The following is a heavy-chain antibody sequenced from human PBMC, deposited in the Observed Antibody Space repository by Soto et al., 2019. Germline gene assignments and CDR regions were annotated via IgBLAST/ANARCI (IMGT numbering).Heavy chain of an antibody. CDR3: ARGHSTDCSNGVCSFFYNHEMDV. CDR1: GYSFTDYH. CDR2: INPKSGGT. D-gene: IGHD2-8*01. Sequence: QVQLVQSEAEVKKPGASVRVSCKASGYSFTDYHIHWVRQAPGQGLEWLGRINPKSGGTSTAQKFQGWVTMTRDRSISTVYMELTRLRSDDTAVYFCARGHSTDCSNGVCSFFYNHEMDVWGQGTTVTVSS. V-gene: IGHV1-2*04. J-gene: IGHJ6*02.